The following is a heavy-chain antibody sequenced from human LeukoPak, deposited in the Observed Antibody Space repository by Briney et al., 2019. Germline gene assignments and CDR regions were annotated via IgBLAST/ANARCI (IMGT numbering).Heavy chain of an antibody. J-gene: IGHJ6*03. CDR3: ARGKKDIVLMVYATTKYYYYYYMDV. CDR2: MNPNSGNT. V-gene: IGHV1-8*03. CDR1: GYTFTSYD. Sequence: ASVKVSCKASGYTFTSYDINWVRQATGQGLEWMGWMNPNSGNTGYAQKFQGRVTITRNTSISTAYMELSSLRSEDTAVHYCARGKKDIVLMVYATTKYYYYYYMDVWGKGTTVTVSS. D-gene: IGHD2-8*01.